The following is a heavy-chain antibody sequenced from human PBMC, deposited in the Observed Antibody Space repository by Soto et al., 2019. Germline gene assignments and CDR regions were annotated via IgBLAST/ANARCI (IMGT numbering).Heavy chain of an antibody. V-gene: IGHV1-2*04. Sequence: ASVKVSCKASGYTFTGYYMHWVRQAPGQGLEWMGWINPNSGGTNYAQKFQGWVTMTRDTSISTAYMELSRLRSDDTAVYYCARYYCSSTSCYGNWFDPWGQGTLVTVS. J-gene: IGHJ5*02. D-gene: IGHD2-2*01. CDR3: ARYYCSSTSCYGNWFDP. CDR2: INPNSGGT. CDR1: GYTFTGYY.